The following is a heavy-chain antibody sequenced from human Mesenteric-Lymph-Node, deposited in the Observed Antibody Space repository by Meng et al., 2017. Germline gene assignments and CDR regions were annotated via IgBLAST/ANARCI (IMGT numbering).Heavy chain of an antibody. J-gene: IGHJ3*02. V-gene: IGHV1-18*01. D-gene: IGHD1-7*01. Sequence: ASVKVSCKASGYTFTSYGISWVRQAPGQGLEWMGWISAYNGNTNYAQKFQGRVTMTRDTSTTTVYMELSSLRSDDTAVYYCARSKLSVGAFDIWGQGTMVTVSS. CDR2: ISAYNGNT. CDR1: GYTFTSYG. CDR3: ARSKLSVGAFDI.